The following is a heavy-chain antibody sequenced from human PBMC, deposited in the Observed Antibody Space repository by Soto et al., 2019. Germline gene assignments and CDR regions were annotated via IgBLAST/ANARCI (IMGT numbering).Heavy chain of an antibody. V-gene: IGHV3-23*01. J-gene: IGHJ4*02. CDR1: GFTLRNYA. D-gene: IGHD1-20*01. Sequence: GGSLRLSCEASGFTLRNYAMTWVRQAPGKGLEWVSLISANDVGTYYAESVKTRFTISTGQSRNTVYLQMDSLRADGTAIYYCAKAKNDYNWDNRPPFDYWGQGTLVTVS. CDR3: AKAKNDYNWDNRPPFDY. CDR2: ISANDVGT.